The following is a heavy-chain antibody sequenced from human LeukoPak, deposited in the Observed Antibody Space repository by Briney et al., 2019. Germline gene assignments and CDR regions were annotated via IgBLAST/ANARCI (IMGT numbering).Heavy chain of an antibody. J-gene: IGHJ4*02. V-gene: IGHV3-23*01. D-gene: IGHD6-19*01. CDR1: GFTFSSYG. CDR3: AKHFIAVAGFDY. CDR2: ISGSGGST. Sequence: TGGSLRLSCAASGFTFSSYGMSWVRQAPGKGLEWVSAISGSGGSTYYADSVKGRFTISRDNSKNTLYLQMNSLRAEDTAVYYCAKHFIAVAGFDYWGQGTLVTVSS.